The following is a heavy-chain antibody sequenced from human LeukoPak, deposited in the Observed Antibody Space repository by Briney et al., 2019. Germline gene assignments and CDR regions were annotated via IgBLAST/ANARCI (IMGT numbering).Heavy chain of an antibody. D-gene: IGHD3-10*01. J-gene: IGHJ3*02. CDR3: ARRVLWFGESDAFDI. V-gene: IGHV4-31*03. CDR2: IYYSGST. CDR1: GGSISSGGYY. Sequence: SQTLSLTCTVSGGSISSGGYYWSWIRQHPGKGLEWIGYIYYSGSTYYNPSLKSRVTISVDTSKNQFSLKLSSVTAADTAVYYCARRVLWFGESDAFDIWGQGTMVTVSP.